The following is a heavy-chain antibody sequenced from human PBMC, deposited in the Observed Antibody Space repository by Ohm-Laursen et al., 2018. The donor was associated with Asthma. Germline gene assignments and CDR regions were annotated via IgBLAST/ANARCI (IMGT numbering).Heavy chain of an antibody. CDR3: ARGNVEGLL. CDR2: LFPDGRRT. V-gene: IGHV3-74*01. CDR1: GFIFSDYF. Sequence: SLRLSCAASGFIFSDYFMHWVRQRPGEGLVWFSHLFPDGRRTNYADSVRGRFTISRDDAQNTVYLQMHSLRVDDTAVYFCARGNVEGLLWGQGTLVTVSS. J-gene: IGHJ4*02.